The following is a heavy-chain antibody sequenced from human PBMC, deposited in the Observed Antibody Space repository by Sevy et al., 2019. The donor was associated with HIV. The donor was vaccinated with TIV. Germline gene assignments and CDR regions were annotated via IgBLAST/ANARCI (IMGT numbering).Heavy chain of an antibody. D-gene: IGHD6-19*01. J-gene: IGHJ4*02. CDR3: VRAMRDGSGWYGPTY. Sequence: ASVKVSCKASGYTFTSSEVNWVRQAPGQGLEWMGWINPNSGKTGYAQKLQGRVTMTRDTSVSTVFMELCSLTSEDTATYYCVRAMRDGSGWYGPTYWGQGTLVTVSS. V-gene: IGHV1-8*01. CDR1: GYTFTSSE. CDR2: INPNSGKT.